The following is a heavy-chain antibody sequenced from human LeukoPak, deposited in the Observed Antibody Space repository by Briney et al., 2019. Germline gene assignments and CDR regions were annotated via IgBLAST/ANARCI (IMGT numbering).Heavy chain of an antibody. J-gene: IGHJ4*02. D-gene: IGHD6-13*01. V-gene: IGHV3-74*01. CDR2: INSVGSST. Sequence: GGSLRLSCAASGFTFSSDWMHWVRQTPGKGLVWVSRINSVGSSTSYADSVKGRFTISRDNAKNTLHLQMNSLRAEDTAVYYCARGGYSSSWYPHPLYWGQGTLVTVSS. CDR1: GFTFSSDW. CDR3: ARGGYSSSWYPHPLY.